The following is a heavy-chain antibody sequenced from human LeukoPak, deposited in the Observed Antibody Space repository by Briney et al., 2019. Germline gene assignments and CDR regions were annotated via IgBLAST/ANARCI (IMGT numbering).Heavy chain of an antibody. CDR1: GFTFSNYA. J-gene: IGHJ4*02. CDR2: ISGTGGST. V-gene: IGHV3-23*01. CDR3: ARGYGSGSYSKAYFDS. Sequence: PGGSLRLSCAASGFTFSNYAMSWVRQAPGKGLEWVSGISGTGGSTYYADSVKGRFTISRDNSKNTLFLQLNSLRAEDTAFYYCARGYGSGSYSKAYFDSWGQGTLVTVSS. D-gene: IGHD3-10*01.